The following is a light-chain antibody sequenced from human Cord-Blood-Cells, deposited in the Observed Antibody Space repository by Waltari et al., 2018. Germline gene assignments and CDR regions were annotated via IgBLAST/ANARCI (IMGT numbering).Light chain of an antibody. CDR1: QSVLYSSNNKNY. V-gene: IGKV4-1*01. CDR2: WAS. CDR3: QQYYSTRFT. Sequence: DIVMNPSPKPLAVSLGRRAHNQRKFRQSVLYSSNNKNYLAWYQQKPGQPPKLLIYWASTRESGVPDRFSGSGSGTDFTLTISSLQAEDVAVYYCQQYYSTRFTFGPGTKVDIK. J-gene: IGKJ3*01.